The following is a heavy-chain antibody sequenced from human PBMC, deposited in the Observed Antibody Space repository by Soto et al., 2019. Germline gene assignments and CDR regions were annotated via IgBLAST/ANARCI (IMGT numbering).Heavy chain of an antibody. D-gene: IGHD2-15*01. CDR2: IYYSGRT. J-gene: IGHJ4*02. CDR3: ARLKGYCSGGSCYHFDY. Sequence: QLQLQESGPGLVKPSETLSLTCTVSGGSINSNSNYWGWIRQPPGKGLEWIGFIYYSGRTYYNPSLKSRVTISVDTSKNQFSLKLSAVTAADTAFYYCARLKGYCSGGSCYHFDYWGQGTLVTVSS. V-gene: IGHV4-39*01. CDR1: GGSINSNSNY.